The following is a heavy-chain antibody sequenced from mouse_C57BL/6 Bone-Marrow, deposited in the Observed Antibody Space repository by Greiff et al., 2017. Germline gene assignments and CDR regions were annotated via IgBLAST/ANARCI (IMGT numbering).Heavy chain of an antibody. Sequence: VQLQESGAELVRPGTSVKMSCKASGYTFTNYWIGWAKQRPGHGLEWIGDIYPGGGYTNYNEKFKGKATLTADKSSSTAYMQFSSLTSEDSAIYYCAREGNWDYFDYWGQGTTLTVSS. CDR1: GYTFTNYW. CDR2: IYPGGGYT. V-gene: IGHV1-63*01. D-gene: IGHD4-1*01. CDR3: AREGNWDYFDY. J-gene: IGHJ2*01.